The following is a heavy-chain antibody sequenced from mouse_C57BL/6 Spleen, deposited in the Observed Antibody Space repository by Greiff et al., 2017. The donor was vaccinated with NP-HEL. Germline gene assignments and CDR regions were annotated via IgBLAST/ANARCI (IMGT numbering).Heavy chain of an antibody. J-gene: IGHJ3*01. D-gene: IGHD2-4*01. Sequence: EVQLVESGGGLVKPGGSLKLSCAASGFTFSSYAMSWVRQTPEKRLEWVATISDGGSYTYYPDNVKGRFTISRDNAKNNLYLQLSHLKSEDSAMYYCARRGDDDGAGFAYWGQGTLVTVSA. CDR3: ARRGDDDGAGFAY. CDR1: GFTFSSYA. V-gene: IGHV5-4*01. CDR2: ISDGGSYT.